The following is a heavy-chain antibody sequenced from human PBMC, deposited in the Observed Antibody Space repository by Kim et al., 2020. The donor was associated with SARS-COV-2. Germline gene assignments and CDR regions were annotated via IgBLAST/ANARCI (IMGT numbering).Heavy chain of an antibody. CDR2: IWYDGSNK. D-gene: IGHD3-9*01. V-gene: IGHV3-33*01. CDR3: ARVGGRGSFGGYFDWLKY. CDR1: GFTFSSYG. Sequence: GGSLRLSCAASGFTFSSYGMHWVRQAPGKGLEWVAVIWYDGSNKYYADSVKGRFTISRDNSKNTLYLQMNSLRAEDTAVYYCARVGGRGSFGGYFDWLKYWGQGTLVTVSS. J-gene: IGHJ4*02.